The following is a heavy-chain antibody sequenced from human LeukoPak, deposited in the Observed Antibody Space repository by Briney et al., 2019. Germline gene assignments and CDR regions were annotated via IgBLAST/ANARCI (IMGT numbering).Heavy chain of an antibody. D-gene: IGHD2/OR15-2a*01. V-gene: IGHV4-59*08. Sequence: SETLSLTCTVSGGSISSYYWSWIRQPPGKGMEWIGYIYYSGSTNYNPSLKSRVTISVDTSKNQFSLKLTSVTAADTAVYYCARHVNTTTGAPTGWFDPWGQGTLVTVSS. CDR2: IYYSGST. CDR3: ARHVNTTTGAPTGWFDP. CDR1: GGSISSYY. J-gene: IGHJ5*02.